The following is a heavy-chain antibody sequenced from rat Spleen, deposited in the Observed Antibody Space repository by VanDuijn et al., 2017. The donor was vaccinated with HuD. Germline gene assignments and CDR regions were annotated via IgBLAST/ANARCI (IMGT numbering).Heavy chain of an antibody. D-gene: IGHD1-1*01. V-gene: IGHV5-31*01. Sequence: EVQLVDSGGGLVQPGRSLKLSCVASGFAFSNYWMSWIRQAPGKGLEWIASTSNTGGNIYYPDSVKGRFTISRDNAQNTLYLQMNSLRSEDTATYYCTTVVQGHGFAYWGQGTLVTVSS. CDR2: TSNTGGNI. CDR1: GFAFSNYW. CDR3: TTVVQGHGFAY. J-gene: IGHJ3*01.